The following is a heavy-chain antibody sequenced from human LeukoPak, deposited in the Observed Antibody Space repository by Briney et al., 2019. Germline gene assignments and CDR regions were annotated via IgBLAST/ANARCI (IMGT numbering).Heavy chain of an antibody. D-gene: IGHD6-13*01. Sequence: SETLSPTCTVSGGSISSNNYYWGWIRQPPGKGLEWIGSIYYSGTTYYNPSLKSRVTISVDTSKDQFSLKLGSLTAADTALYYCARSYSNSWYYFDFWGQGTLVTVSS. J-gene: IGHJ4*02. CDR1: GGSISSNNYY. CDR2: IYYSGTT. CDR3: ARSYSNSWYYFDF. V-gene: IGHV4-39*01.